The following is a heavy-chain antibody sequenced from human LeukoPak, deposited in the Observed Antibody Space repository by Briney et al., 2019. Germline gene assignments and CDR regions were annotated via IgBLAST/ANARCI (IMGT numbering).Heavy chain of an antibody. V-gene: IGHV3-30*18. Sequence: PGGSLRLSCAASGFTFSSHGMHWVRQAPGKGLEWVAVISYDGSNKYYADSVKGRFTISRDNSKNTLYLQMNSLRAEDTAVYYCAKGSSSSTAGWGDYWGQGTLVTVSS. CDR1: GFTFSSHG. D-gene: IGHD6-6*01. CDR3: AKGSSSSTAGWGDY. J-gene: IGHJ4*02. CDR2: ISYDGSNK.